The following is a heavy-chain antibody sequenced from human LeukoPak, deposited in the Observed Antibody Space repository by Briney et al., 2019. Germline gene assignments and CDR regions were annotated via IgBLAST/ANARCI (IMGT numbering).Heavy chain of an antibody. V-gene: IGHV4-59*01. D-gene: IGHD6-19*01. J-gene: IGHJ2*01. Sequence: SETLSLTCTVSGGSISSYYWSWIRQPPGKGLEWIGYIYYSGSTNYNPSLKSRVTISVDTSKNQFSLKLSSVTAADTAVYYCARDPYSSGFDLWGRGTLVTVSS. CDR3: ARDPYSSGFDL. CDR1: GGSISSYY. CDR2: IYYSGST.